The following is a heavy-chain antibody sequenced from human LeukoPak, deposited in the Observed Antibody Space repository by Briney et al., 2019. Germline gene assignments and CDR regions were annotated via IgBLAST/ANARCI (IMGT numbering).Heavy chain of an antibody. J-gene: IGHJ4*02. V-gene: IGHV1-2*04. D-gene: IGHD3-9*01. Sequence: ASVKVSCEASGYTFTGYYMHWVRQAPGQGLEWMGWINPNSGGTNYAQKFQGWVTMTRDTSISTAYMELSRLRSDDTAVYYCARGERYFDWLLDYWGQGTLVTVSS. CDR2: INPNSGGT. CDR3: ARGERYFDWLLDY. CDR1: GYTFTGYY.